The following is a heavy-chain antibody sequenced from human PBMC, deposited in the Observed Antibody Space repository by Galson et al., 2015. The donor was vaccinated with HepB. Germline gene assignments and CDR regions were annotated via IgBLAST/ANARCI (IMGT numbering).Heavy chain of an antibody. CDR2: ISGGSTTI. CDR3: ARGSELDV. CDR1: GFTFSAYA. J-gene: IGHJ6*02. D-gene: IGHD3-10*01. V-gene: IGHV3-48*01. Sequence: SLRLSCAASGFTFSAYAMNWVRQAPGKGLEWVSYISGGSTTIYYGDSVRGRFTISRDNAKNSLYLQMSSLRAEDMAVYYCARGSELDVWGQGTTVTVSS.